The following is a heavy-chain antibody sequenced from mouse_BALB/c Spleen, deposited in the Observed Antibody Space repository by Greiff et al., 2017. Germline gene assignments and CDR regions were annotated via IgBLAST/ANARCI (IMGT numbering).Heavy chain of an antibody. V-gene: IGHV5-17*02. CDR2: ISSGSSTI. J-gene: IGHJ2*01. CDR1: GFTFSSFG. Sequence: DVKLVESGGGLVQPGGSRKLSCAASGFTFSSFGMHWVRQAPEKGLEWVAYISSGSSTIYYADTVKGRFTISRDNPKNTLFLQMTSLRSEDTAMYYCARSLFLAPDYWGQGTTLTVSS. CDR3: ARSLFLAPDY. D-gene: IGHD6-1*01.